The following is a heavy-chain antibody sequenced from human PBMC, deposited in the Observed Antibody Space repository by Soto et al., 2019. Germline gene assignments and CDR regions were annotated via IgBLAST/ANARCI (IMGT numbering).Heavy chain of an antibody. J-gene: IGHJ4*02. Sequence: ASVKVSCKVSGYTLTELSMHWVRQAPGKGLEWMGGFDPEDGETIYAQKFQGRVTMTEDTSTDTAYMELSSLRSEDTAVYYCATLASPEYYYGSGSPKGGYYFDYWGQGTLVTVSS. CDR2: FDPEDGET. CDR1: GYTLTELS. D-gene: IGHD3-10*01. CDR3: ATLASPEYYYGSGSPKGGYYFDY. V-gene: IGHV1-24*01.